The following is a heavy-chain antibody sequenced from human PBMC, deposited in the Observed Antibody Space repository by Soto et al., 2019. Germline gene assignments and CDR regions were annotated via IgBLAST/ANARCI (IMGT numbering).Heavy chain of an antibody. Sequence: VASVKVSCKASGYTFTSYDINWVRQATGQGLEWMGWMNPNSGNTDYAQKFQGRVTMTRNTSISTAYMELSSLRSEDTAVYYCARDYSSGYGMDVWGQGTTVTV. CDR3: ARDYSSGYGMDV. J-gene: IGHJ6*02. D-gene: IGHD6-19*01. CDR2: MNPNSGNT. CDR1: GYTFTSYD. V-gene: IGHV1-8*01.